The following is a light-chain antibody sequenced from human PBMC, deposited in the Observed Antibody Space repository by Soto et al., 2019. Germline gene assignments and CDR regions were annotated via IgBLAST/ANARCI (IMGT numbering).Light chain of an antibody. CDR1: QSVSSN. V-gene: IGKV3-15*01. CDR2: GAS. J-gene: IGKJ3*01. CDR3: QQSNNRSPFT. Sequence: EIVMTQSPATLSVSPGERATLSCRASQSVSSNLAWYQQKPGQAPRLLIYGASTRATGIPARFSGSGSGTEFTLTINSLQSEDFAVYYCQQSNNRSPFTFGPGTKVDIK.